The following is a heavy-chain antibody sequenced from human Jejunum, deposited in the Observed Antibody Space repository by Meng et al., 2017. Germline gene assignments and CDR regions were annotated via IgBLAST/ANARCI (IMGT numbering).Heavy chain of an antibody. Sequence: GESLKISCAASGFTFSSYAMSWVRQTPGKGLEWVSSISDSGGSTYYADSVKGRFTISRDNSKNTLYLQMNSLRAEDTARYYCVKRSSDSSGYYHYYFDYWGQG. J-gene: IGHJ4*02. D-gene: IGHD3-22*01. CDR3: VKRSSDSSGYYHYYFDY. CDR2: ISDSGGST. CDR1: GFTFSSYA. V-gene: IGHV3-23*01.